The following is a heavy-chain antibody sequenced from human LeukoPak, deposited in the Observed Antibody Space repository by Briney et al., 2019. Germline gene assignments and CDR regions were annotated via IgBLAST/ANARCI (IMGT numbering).Heavy chain of an antibody. J-gene: IGHJ3*01. D-gene: IGHD4-17*01. Sequence: GGSLRLSCEASGFPFSDYAMTWVRQAPGKGLEWVSSIKGSGGGSSYADSVKGSFTMTRDNSKSTLYLQMNSLRAGDTAVYFCGRDPNGDYVGAFEFWGQGTLVTVSS. CDR2: IKGSGGGS. CDR3: GRDPNGDYVGAFEF. CDR1: GFPFSDYA. V-gene: IGHV3-23*01.